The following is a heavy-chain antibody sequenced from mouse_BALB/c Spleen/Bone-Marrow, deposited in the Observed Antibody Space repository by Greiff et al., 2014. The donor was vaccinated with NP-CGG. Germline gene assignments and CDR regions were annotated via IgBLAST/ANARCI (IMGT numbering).Heavy chain of an antibody. V-gene: IGHV7-3*02. J-gene: IGHJ2*01. Sequence: EVKLVESGGGLVQPGGSLRLSCATSGFTFTDYYMNWVRQPPGKALEWLGFIRNKANGYTTEYSAYVKGRFTISRDNSQNILYLQMNTLRAKDSATYYCARDKGRVFFDYWGQGTTLTVSS. CDR2: IRNKANGYTT. CDR1: GFTFTDYY. CDR3: ARDKGRVFFDY.